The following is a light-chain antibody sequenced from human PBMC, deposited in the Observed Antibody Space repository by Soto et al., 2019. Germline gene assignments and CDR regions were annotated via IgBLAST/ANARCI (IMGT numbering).Light chain of an antibody. CDR2: DAS. CDR3: QQDYNLPT. CDR1: QSVSSSY. V-gene: IGKV3D-7*01. J-gene: IGKJ4*01. Sequence: PGERDTLSCRDSQSVSSSYLSWCQQKPGQAPRLLIYDASTRATGIPARFSGSGSGTDLTLTISSLQPEDFTIYYCQQDYNLPTFGGGTKVEIK.